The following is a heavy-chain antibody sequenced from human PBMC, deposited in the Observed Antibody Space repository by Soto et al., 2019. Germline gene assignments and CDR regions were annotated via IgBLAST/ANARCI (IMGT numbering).Heavy chain of an antibody. V-gene: IGHV1-69*10. CDR3: ARPRYGNYYYGMDV. CDR2: IIPMFGII. J-gene: IGHJ6*02. CDR1: GGSFSTYT. Sequence: SVKVSCKVSGGSFSTYTLTWVRQAPGQGLEWMGGIIPMFGIINYAQKFQGRVTITADRSTTTAYMELISLRSDDTAVYYCARPRYGNYYYGMDVWGQGTTVTVSS. D-gene: IGHD3-9*01.